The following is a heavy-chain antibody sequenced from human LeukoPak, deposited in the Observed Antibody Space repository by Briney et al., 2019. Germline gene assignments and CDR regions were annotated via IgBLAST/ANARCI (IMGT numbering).Heavy chain of an antibody. CDR2: LFTGDSA. Sequence: GGSLRLSCAASGFSVSNHYISWVRQAPEKELERVSVLFTGDSAYYADAVKGRFTISRDNSKNTLYLQMNSLRAEDTAVYYCARHFYDNTFDIWGQGTMVTVSS. CDR1: GFSVSNHY. CDR3: ARHFYDNTFDI. D-gene: IGHD3-22*01. V-gene: IGHV3-53*01. J-gene: IGHJ3*02.